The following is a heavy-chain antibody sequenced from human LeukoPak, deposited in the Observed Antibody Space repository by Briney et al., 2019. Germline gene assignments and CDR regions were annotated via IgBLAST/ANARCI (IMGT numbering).Heavy chain of an antibody. J-gene: IGHJ4*02. CDR1: GFTFSSYA. V-gene: IGHV3-64*01. D-gene: IGHD2-2*01. CDR3: ARGGLVPATPFDY. Sequence: GGSLGLSCAASGFTFSSYAMHWVRQAPGKGLEYVSAISSNGGSTYYANSVKGRFTISRDNSKNTLYLQMGSLRAEDMAVYYCARGGLVPATPFDYWGQGTLVTVSS. CDR2: ISSNGGST.